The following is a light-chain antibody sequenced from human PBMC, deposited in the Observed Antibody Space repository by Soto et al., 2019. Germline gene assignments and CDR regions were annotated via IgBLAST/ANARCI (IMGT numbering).Light chain of an antibody. CDR1: QTISKY. V-gene: IGKV3-11*01. CDR2: DAS. CDR3: QQRSNWPPYT. J-gene: IGKJ2*01. Sequence: EIVLTQSPATLSLSPGERATLSCRASQTISKYLAWYQQKPGQAPRLLIYDASNRATGIPARFSGSGSGTDFTLTISSLEPEVFAVYYCQQRSNWPPYTFGQGTKLEIK.